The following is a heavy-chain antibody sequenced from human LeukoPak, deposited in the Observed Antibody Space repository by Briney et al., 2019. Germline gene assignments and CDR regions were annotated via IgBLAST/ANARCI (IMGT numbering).Heavy chain of an antibody. CDR2: ISYDGSNK. CDR1: GFTFSSYG. Sequence: PGGSLRLSCAASGFTFSSYGMHWVRQAPGKGLEWVAVISYDGSNKYYADSVKGRFTISRDNAKNSLYLQMNSLRAEDTAVYYCARGAPTYDSSGYYGYWGQGTLVTVSS. D-gene: IGHD3-22*01. J-gene: IGHJ4*02. V-gene: IGHV3-30*03. CDR3: ARGAPTYDSSGYYGY.